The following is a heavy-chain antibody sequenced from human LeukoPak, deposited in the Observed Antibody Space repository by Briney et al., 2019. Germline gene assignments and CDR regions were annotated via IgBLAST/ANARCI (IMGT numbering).Heavy chain of an antibody. V-gene: IGHV1-69*05. Sequence: ASVKVSCKASGGTFSSYAISWVRQAPGQGLEWMGRIIPIFGTANYAQKFQGRVTITTDESTSTAYMELSSLRSEDTAVYYCAREWQIDNRFDYWGQGTLVTVSS. CDR3: AREWQIDNRFDY. CDR2: IIPIFGTA. D-gene: IGHD1-14*01. CDR1: GGTFSSYA. J-gene: IGHJ4*02.